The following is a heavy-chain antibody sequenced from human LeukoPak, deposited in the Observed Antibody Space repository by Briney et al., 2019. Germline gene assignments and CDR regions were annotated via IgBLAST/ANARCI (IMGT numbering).Heavy chain of an antibody. Sequence: GGSLRLSCAASGFIFSSSEMNWVRQPSGKGLVWVSYISGRDTIYYADSVKGRFTISRDNAKNSLYLQMNNLRAEDTAVYYCARSTPSDFYFDYWGQGALVTVSS. V-gene: IGHV3-48*03. D-gene: IGHD2-2*01. CDR2: ISGRDTI. CDR3: ARSTPSDFYFDY. CDR1: GFIFSSSE. J-gene: IGHJ4*02.